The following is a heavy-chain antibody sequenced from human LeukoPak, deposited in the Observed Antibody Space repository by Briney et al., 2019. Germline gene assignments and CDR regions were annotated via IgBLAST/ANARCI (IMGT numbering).Heavy chain of an antibody. J-gene: IGHJ4*02. CDR2: ISAYNGNT. V-gene: IGHV1-18*01. Sequence: GASVKVSCKVSGYTLTELSIHWVRQAPGQGLEWMGWISAYNGNTNYAQKLQGRVTMTTDTSTSTAYMELRSLRSDDTAVYYCARGCSSTSCHDDYWGQGTLVTVSS. CDR1: GYTLTELS. D-gene: IGHD2-2*01. CDR3: ARGCSSTSCHDDY.